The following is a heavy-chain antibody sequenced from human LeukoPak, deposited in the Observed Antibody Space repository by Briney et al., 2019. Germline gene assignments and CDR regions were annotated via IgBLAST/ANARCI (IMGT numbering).Heavy chain of an antibody. D-gene: IGHD1-26*01. V-gene: IGHV3-9*01. J-gene: IGHJ4*02. CDR2: ISWNSGSI. CDR3: AKGPPRLRYSGSYLDY. Sequence: GWSLRLSCAASGFTFDDYAMHWVRQAPGKGLEWVSGISWNSGSIGYADSVKGRFTISRDNAKNSLYLQMNSLRAEDTALYYCAKGPPRLRYSGSYLDYWGQGTLVTVSS. CDR1: GFTFDDYA.